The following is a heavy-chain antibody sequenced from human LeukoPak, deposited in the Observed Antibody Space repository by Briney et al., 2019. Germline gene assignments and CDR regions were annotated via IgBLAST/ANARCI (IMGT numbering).Heavy chain of an antibody. Sequence: SETLSLTCAVSGGSISSGGYSWSWIRQPPGKGLEWIGYIYHSGSTYYNPSLKSRVTISVDRSKNQFSLKLSSVTAADTAVYYCARSLRYFDQTDAFDIWGQGTMVTVSS. CDR1: GGSISSGGYS. V-gene: IGHV4-30-2*01. CDR2: IYHSGST. D-gene: IGHD3-9*01. J-gene: IGHJ3*02. CDR3: ARSLRYFDQTDAFDI.